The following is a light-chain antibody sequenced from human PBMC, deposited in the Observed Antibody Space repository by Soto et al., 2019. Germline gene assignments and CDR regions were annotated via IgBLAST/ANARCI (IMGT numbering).Light chain of an antibody. Sequence: QLVLTQPPSASGTPGQRVTISCSGSTSNVGSYYVYWYQQLPGTAPKLLIYRANQRPSGVPDRFSGSKSGTSASLAIRGLRSEDEADYYCPSWDDSLSGVVFGGGTKLTVL. CDR1: TSNVGSYY. J-gene: IGLJ2*01. CDR3: PSWDDSLSGVV. CDR2: RAN. V-gene: IGLV1-47*01.